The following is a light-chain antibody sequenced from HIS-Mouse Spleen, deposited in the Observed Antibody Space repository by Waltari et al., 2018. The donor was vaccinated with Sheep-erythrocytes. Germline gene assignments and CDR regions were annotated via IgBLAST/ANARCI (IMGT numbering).Light chain of an antibody. CDR1: SSDVGGYNY. Sequence: QSALTQPRSVSGSPGQSVTISCTGTSSDVGGYNYVSWYQQHPGKAPKLMIYDVSKRPSGVPDRFSGSGSGTDFTLTISSLQAEDVAVYYCQQYYSTPLTFGGGTK. CDR3: QQYYSTPLT. V-gene: IGLV2-11*01. CDR2: DVS. J-gene: IGLJ2*01.